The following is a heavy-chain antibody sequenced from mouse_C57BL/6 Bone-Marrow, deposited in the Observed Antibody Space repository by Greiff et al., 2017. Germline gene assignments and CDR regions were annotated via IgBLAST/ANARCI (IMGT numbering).Heavy chain of an antibody. CDR3: ASYPRGFAY. D-gene: IGHD3-3*01. Sequence: DVMLVESGGGLVKPGGSLKLSCAASGFTFSSYAMSWVRQTPEKRLEWVATISDGGSYTYYPDNVKGRFTISRDNAKNNLYLQMSHLKSEDTAMYYCASYPRGFAYWGQGTLVTVSA. V-gene: IGHV5-4*03. CDR2: ISDGGSYT. CDR1: GFTFSSYA. J-gene: IGHJ3*01.